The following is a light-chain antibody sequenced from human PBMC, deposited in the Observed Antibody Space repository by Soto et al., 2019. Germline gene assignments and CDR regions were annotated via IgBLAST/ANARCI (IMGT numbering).Light chain of an antibody. V-gene: IGKV3-15*01. CDR2: GAS. J-gene: IGKJ2*01. CDR3: QQYNNWPYT. Sequence: EIVMTQSPATLSVSPGERATLSCRASQSVSSNLAWYQQKPGQAPRLLIYGASTRATGIPARFSGSGSGTEFTLTISSQLSEDCAVYYCQQYNNWPYTFGQGTTLEIK. CDR1: QSVSSN.